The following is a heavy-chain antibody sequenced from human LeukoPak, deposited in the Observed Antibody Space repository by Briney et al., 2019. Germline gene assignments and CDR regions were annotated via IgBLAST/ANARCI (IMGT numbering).Heavy chain of an antibody. Sequence: SVQFSCKASGGTFSSYAISWVRQAPGQGLEWMGRIIPILGIANYAQKFQGRVTITADKSTSTAYMELSSLRSEDTAVYYCAKNTYYYDSSGYYPSWGQGTLVTVSS. J-gene: IGHJ5*02. CDR2: IIPILGIA. D-gene: IGHD3-22*01. CDR3: AKNTYYYDSSGYYPS. V-gene: IGHV1-69*04. CDR1: GGTFSSYA.